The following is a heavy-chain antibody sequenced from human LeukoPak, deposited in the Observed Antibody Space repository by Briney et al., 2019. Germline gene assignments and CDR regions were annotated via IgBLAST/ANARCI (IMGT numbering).Heavy chain of an antibody. CDR1: GFSFTTYT. D-gene: IGHD3-10*01. V-gene: IGHV3-21*01. CDR2: MSTNGRYI. CDR3: AREDSEAFDI. J-gene: IGHJ3*02. Sequence: GGCLRLSCEASGFSFTTYTMNWVRQAPGKGLEWVSSMSTNGRYIYYADSVKGRFTISRDNAKNSLYLQMNSLRAEGTALYYCAREDSEAFDIWGQGTMVTVSS.